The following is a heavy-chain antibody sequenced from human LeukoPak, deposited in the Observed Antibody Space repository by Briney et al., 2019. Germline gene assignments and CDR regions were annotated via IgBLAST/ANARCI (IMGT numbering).Heavy chain of an antibody. CDR2: IHPNSGDT. Sequence: ASVKVSCTASGYSFTDHFLHWLRQAPGQGLEWMGWIHPNSGDTNYAQRFQGRVSLTRDTSISTAYMELSSLRSDDTAVYYCARDHNWGPDYWGRGTLVSVSS. V-gene: IGHV1-2*02. D-gene: IGHD7-27*01. CDR3: ARDHNWGPDY. CDR1: GYSFTDHF. J-gene: IGHJ4*02.